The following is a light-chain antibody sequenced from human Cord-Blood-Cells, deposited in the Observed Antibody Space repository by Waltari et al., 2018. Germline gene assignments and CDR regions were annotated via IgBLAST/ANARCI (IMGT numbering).Light chain of an antibody. CDR3: QQYKNWPPLT. V-gene: IGKV3-15*01. CDR1: QSVSSN. J-gene: IGKJ4*01. CDR2: GAS. Sequence: EIAMTQSPATLSVTPGERPTLTCRASQSVSSNLAWYQQKPGQAPRLLIYGASTRATGIPARFSGSGSGTEFALTISSLQSEDFAVYYCQQYKNWPPLTFGGGTKVEIK.